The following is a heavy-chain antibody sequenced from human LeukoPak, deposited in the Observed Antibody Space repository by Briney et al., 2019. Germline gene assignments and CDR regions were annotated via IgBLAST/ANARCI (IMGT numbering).Heavy chain of an antibody. CDR2: SYYSGST. J-gene: IGHJ2*01. CDR3: ARNPLGNCSSASCLRYWYFDL. V-gene: IGHV4-59*01. D-gene: IGHD2-2*01. Sequence: SESLSLTCTVSGGAISAYYWSWIRQPPGKGLGWIGYSYYSGSTNYNPSLKSRVTISVDASKNQFSLKLSSVTAADTAVYYCARNPLGNCSSASCLRYWYFDLWGRGTLVTVSS. CDR1: GGAISAYY.